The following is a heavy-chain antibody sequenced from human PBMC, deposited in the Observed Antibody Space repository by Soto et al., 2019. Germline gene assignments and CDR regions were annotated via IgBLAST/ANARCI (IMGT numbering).Heavy chain of an antibody. CDR2: ISGSGGTT. CDR1: GFTFSSYA. J-gene: IGHJ4*02. CDR3: AKFVVETGGSSGWPWSFHY. D-gene: IGHD6-25*01. Sequence: EVQLLESGGGLVQPGRSLRLSCAASGFTFSSYAMSWVRQAPGNGLEWVSAISGSGGTTYYADSVKGRFTISRDNSKNTLFLQMNSLRAEDTAVYYCAKFVVETGGSSGWPWSFHYWGQGTLVTVSS. V-gene: IGHV3-23*01.